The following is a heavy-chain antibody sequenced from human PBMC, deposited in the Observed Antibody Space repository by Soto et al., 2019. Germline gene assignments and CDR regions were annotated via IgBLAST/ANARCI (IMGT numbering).Heavy chain of an antibody. V-gene: IGHV3-23*01. CDR1: GFTFNTYA. CDR3: VREGGSINGNCYIDY. J-gene: IGHJ4*02. CDR2: ISGSGGNT. Sequence: HPGGSLRLSCAASGFTFNTYAMSWVLQAPGKGLEWVSAISGSGGNTYYADSVKGRFTISRDNSKNTLYLQMSGLRAEDTALYYCVREGGSINGNCYIDYWGQGALVTVSS. D-gene: IGHD2-8*01.